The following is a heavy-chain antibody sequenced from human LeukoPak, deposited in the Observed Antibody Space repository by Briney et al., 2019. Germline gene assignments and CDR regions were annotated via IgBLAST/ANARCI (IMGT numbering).Heavy chain of an antibody. CDR1: GFTFISYW. V-gene: IGHV3-30*03. J-gene: IGHJ4*02. D-gene: IGHD6-19*01. Sequence: GGSLRLSCAASGFTFISYWMSWVRQAPGKGLDWVAVILENGSRQYYADSVKGRFTISRDNSKNTLSLQMNSLRGEDTAMYYCARVQGGGYRTADYWGQGTLVTVSS. CDR3: ARVQGGGYRTADY. CDR2: ILENGSRQ.